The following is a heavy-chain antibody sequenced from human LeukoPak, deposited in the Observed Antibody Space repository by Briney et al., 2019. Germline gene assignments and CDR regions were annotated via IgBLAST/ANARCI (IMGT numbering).Heavy chain of an antibody. V-gene: IGHV3-23*01. D-gene: IGHD3-22*01. CDR1: GFTFSSYA. J-gene: IGHJ3*02. Sequence: PGGSLRLSCAASGFTFSSYALSWVRQAPGKGLEWVSAISGSGGSTYYADSVKGRFTISRDNSKNTLYLQMNSLRAEDTAVYYCAKSSGYFVVAFDIWGQGTMVTVSS. CDR3: AKSSGYFVVAFDI. CDR2: ISGSGGST.